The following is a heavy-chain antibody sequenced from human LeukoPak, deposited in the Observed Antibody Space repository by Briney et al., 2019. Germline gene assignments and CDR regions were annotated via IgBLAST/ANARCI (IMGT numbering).Heavy chain of an antibody. CDR1: GFTFSNAW. V-gene: IGHV3-15*01. Sequence: GGSLRLSCAASGFTFSNAWMSWVRQAPGKGLEWVGRIKSKTDGGTTDYAAPVKGRFTISRDDSKNTLYLQMNSLRAEDTAMYYCAKVMGFGESLFDYWGQGTLVTVSS. CDR2: IKSKTDGGTT. CDR3: AKVMGFGESLFDY. D-gene: IGHD3-10*01. J-gene: IGHJ4*02.